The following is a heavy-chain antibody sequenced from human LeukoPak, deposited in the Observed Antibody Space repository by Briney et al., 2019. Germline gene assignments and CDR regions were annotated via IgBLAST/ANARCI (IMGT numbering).Heavy chain of an antibody. D-gene: IGHD7-27*01. J-gene: IGHJ3*02. CDR3: ARSGSFDI. CDR1: GFTFSSYA. V-gene: IGHV3-23*01. CDR2: ISGSGGSI. Sequence: GGSLRLSCAASGFTFSSYAMSWVRQAPGKGLEWVSAISGSGGSIYYADSVKGRFTISRDNAKNSLYLQMNSLRAEDTAVYYCARSGSFDIWGQGTMVTVSS.